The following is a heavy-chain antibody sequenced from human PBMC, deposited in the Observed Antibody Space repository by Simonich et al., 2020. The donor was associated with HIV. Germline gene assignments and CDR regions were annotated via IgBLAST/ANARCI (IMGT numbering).Heavy chain of an antibody. J-gene: IGHJ4*02. V-gene: IGHV3-21*01. CDR1: GFTFSTSS. CDR2: ISSSSSYI. Sequence: EVQLVESGGDLVKPGGSLRISCAASGFTFSTSSMSWVRQAPGKGLEWVSSISSSSSYIFYAGSVRGRFTISRDNAKDSLYLQMNSLRAEDTAVYYCAREGGCTNGVCLVDYWGQGTLVTVSS. D-gene: IGHD2-8*01. CDR3: AREGGCTNGVCLVDY.